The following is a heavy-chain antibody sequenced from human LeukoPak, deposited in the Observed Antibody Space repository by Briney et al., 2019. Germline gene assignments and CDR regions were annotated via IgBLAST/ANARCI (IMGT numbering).Heavy chain of an antibody. CDR2: IHYSGST. J-gene: IGHJ4*02. D-gene: IGHD3-22*01. Sequence: SETLSLTCTVSGGSISSNYWSWIRQSPGKGLEWIGYIHYSGSTSYNPSLKSRVTISVDTSKNQFSLKLSSVTAADTAVYYCARVKGSGYYYVFDYWGQGTLVTVPS. V-gene: IGHV4-59*01. CDR3: ARVKGSGYYYVFDY. CDR1: GGSISSNY.